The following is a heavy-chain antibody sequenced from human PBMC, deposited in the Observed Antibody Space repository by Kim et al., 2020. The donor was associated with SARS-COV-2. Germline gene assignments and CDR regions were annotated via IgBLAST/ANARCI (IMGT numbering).Heavy chain of an antibody. V-gene: IGHV1-69*13. Sequence: SVKVSCKASGGTFSSYAISWVRQAPGQGLEWMGGIITIFGTANYAQKFQGRVTITADESTSTAYMELSSLRSEDTAVYYCARPPNYYGSGSMGYYYGMDVCGQGTTVTVSS. CDR3: ARPPNYYGSGSMGYYYGMDV. D-gene: IGHD3-10*01. CDR1: GGTFSSYA. CDR2: IITIFGTA. J-gene: IGHJ6*02.